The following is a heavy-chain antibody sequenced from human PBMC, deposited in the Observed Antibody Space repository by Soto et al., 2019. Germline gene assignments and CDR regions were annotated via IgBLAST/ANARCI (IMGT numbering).Heavy chain of an antibody. D-gene: IGHD2-2*01. J-gene: IGHJ5*02. V-gene: IGHV1-69*06. CDR3: AREYCSSTSCKSNWFDP. CDR2: IIPIFGTA. Sequence: SVKVSCKASGGTFSSYAISWVRQAPGQGLEWVGGIIPIFGTANYAQKFQGRVTITADKSTSTAYMELSSLRSEDTAVYYCAREYCSSTSCKSNWFDPWGQGTLVTVSS. CDR1: GGTFSSYA.